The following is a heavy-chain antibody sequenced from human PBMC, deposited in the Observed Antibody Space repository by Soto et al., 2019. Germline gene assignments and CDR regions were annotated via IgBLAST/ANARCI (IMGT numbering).Heavy chain of an antibody. D-gene: IGHD6-6*01. J-gene: IGHJ6*02. CDR3: ARASQRDLYYYGMDV. CDR2: ISSSSSYI. V-gene: IGHV3-21*01. Sequence: GGSLRLSCAASGFTFSSYSMNWVRQAPGKGLEWVSSISSSSSYIYYADSVKGRFTISRDNAKNSLYLQMNSLRAEDTAVYYCARASQRDLYYYGMDVWGQGTTVTVSS. CDR1: GFTFSSYS.